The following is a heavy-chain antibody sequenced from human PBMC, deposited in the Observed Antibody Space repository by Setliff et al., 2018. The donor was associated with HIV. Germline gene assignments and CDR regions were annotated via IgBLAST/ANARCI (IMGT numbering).Heavy chain of an antibody. CDR3: AAVVVVIKYWFDP. CDR2: IIPIFGTA. J-gene: IGHJ5*02. D-gene: IGHD3-22*01. V-gene: IGHV1-69*13. Sequence: SVKVSCKASGGTFSSYAISWVRQAPGQGLEWMGGIIPIFGTANYAQKFQGRVTITADESTSTAYMELSSLRSEDTAVYYCAAVVVVIKYWFDPWGQGTLVTVSS. CDR1: GGTFSSYA.